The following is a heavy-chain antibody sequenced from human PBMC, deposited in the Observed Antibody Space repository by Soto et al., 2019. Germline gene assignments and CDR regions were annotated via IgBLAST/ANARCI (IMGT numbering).Heavy chain of an antibody. CDR1: GYSFTSYS. Sequence: GESMKISCKGSGYSFTSYSIGWVRQMPGKNLKWMGIIYPGDSDTSYSPSFQGQLTISAYKSISSAYLQWSSLKASDTAMYYCARVTYYYDSSGYLVLDIWGQGTMVTVSS. CDR2: IYPGDSDT. V-gene: IGHV5-51*01. CDR3: ARVTYYYDSSGYLVLDI. D-gene: IGHD3-22*01. J-gene: IGHJ3*02.